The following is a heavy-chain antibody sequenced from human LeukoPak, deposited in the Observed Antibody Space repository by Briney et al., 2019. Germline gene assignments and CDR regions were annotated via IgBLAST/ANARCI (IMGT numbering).Heavy chain of an antibody. CDR2: IYSGGST. D-gene: IGHD1-14*01. Sequence: GGSLRLSCAASGFTVSSNYMSWVRQAPGKGLEWVSVIYSGGSTYYADSVKGRFTISRDNSKNTLYLQMNSLRAEDTAVYYCARYPLPKPGRGHMGSNSYYYYYMDVWGKGTTVTVSS. CDR3: ARYPLPKPGRGHMGSNSYYYYYMDV. V-gene: IGHV3-66*02. J-gene: IGHJ6*03. CDR1: GFTVSSNY.